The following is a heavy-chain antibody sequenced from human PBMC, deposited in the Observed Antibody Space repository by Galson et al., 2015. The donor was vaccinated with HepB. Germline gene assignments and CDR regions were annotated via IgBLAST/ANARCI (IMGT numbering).Heavy chain of an antibody. Sequence: CAISGDSVSSNSAAWNWVRQSPSRGLEWLGKTYYRSKWYNDYAVSVKSRITINPDTSKDQFSLQLNSVTPEDTAVYYCARGVRRYFDLWGRGTPVTVSS. D-gene: IGHD1-14*01. V-gene: IGHV6-1*01. CDR2: TYYRSKWYN. CDR3: ARGVRRYFDL. CDR1: GDSVSSNSAA. J-gene: IGHJ2*01.